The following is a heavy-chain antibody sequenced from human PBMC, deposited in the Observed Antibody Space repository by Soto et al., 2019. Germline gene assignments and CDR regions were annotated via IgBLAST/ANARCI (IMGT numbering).Heavy chain of an antibody. CDR1: GFTFSSYA. D-gene: IGHD6-19*01. V-gene: IGHV3-64D*08. CDR3: VKEGAGKANYCDY. CDR2: ISSNGGST. J-gene: IGHJ4*02. Sequence: PGGSLRLSCSASGFTFSSYAMHWVRQAPGKGLEYVSAISSNGGSTYYADSVKGRFTISRDNSKNTLYLQMSSLRAEDTAVYYCVKEGAGKANYCDYWGQGTLVTVSS.